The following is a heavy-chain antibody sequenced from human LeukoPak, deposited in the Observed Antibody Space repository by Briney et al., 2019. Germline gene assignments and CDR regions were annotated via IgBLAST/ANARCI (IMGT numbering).Heavy chain of an antibody. CDR2: ISSSSSTI. Sequence: GGSLRLSCAASGFTFSNYSMNWVRQAPRKGLEWVSYISSSSSTIYYADSVKGRFTISRDNAKNSLYLQMNSLRAEDTAVYYCARRSTLVRGVKPFDYWGQGTLVTVSS. V-gene: IGHV3-48*01. J-gene: IGHJ4*02. D-gene: IGHD3-10*01. CDR1: GFTFSNYS. CDR3: ARRSTLVRGVKPFDY.